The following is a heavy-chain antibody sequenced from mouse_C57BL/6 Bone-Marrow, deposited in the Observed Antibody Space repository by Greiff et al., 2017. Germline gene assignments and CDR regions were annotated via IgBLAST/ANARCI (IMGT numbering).Heavy chain of an antibody. Sequence: QVQLQQSGAELVRPGTSVKVSCKASGYAFTNYLIEWVKQRPGQGLEWIGVINPGSGGTNYNEKFKGKATLTADKSSSTAYMQLSSLTSEDPAVXFCARYGSTYWYFDVWGTGTTGTVSS. CDR3: ARYGSTYWYFDV. CDR1: GYAFTNYL. J-gene: IGHJ1*03. V-gene: IGHV1-54*01. D-gene: IGHD1-1*01. CDR2: INPGSGGT.